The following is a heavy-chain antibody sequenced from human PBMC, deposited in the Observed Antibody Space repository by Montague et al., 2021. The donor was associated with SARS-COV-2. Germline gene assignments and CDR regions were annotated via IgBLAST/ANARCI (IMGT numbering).Heavy chain of an antibody. V-gene: IGHV4-59*01. J-gene: IGHJ6*02. CDR1: GGSFSGYY. D-gene: IGHD3-10*01. Sequence: SETLSLTCAVYGGSFSGYYWSWVRQPPGKGLEWIGYIYYSGSTNYNPSLKSRVTISVDTSKNQFSLKLSSVTAADTAVYYCAREGVYGSRYYYGMDVWGQGTTVTVSS. CDR2: IYYSGST. CDR3: AREGVYGSRYYYGMDV.